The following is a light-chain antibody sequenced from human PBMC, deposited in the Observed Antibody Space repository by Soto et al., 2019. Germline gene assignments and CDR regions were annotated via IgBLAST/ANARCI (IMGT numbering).Light chain of an antibody. J-gene: IGLJ1*01. Sequence: HSVLTQPASVSGSPGQSITISCTGTSSDVGSYNLVSWYQQHPGKAPKLMIYEVSKRPSGVSNRFSGSKSGNTASLTISGLQAEDEADYYCCSYAGSSTFYVFGTGTKSPS. CDR3: CSYAGSSTFYV. V-gene: IGLV2-23*02. CDR2: EVS. CDR1: SSDVGSYNL.